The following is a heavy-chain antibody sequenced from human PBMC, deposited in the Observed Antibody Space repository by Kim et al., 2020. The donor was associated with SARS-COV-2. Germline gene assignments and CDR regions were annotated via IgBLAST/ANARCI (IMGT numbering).Heavy chain of an antibody. V-gene: IGHV4-34*01. CDR3: ARASWIQLWLKDY. J-gene: IGHJ4*02. Sequence: YNPSLKSRVTISVATSKNQFSLKLSSGTAADTAVYYCARASWIQLWLKDYWGQGTLVTVSS. D-gene: IGHD5-18*01.